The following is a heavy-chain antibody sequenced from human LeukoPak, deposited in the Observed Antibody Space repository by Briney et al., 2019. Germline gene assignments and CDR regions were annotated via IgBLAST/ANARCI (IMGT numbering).Heavy chain of an antibody. CDR1: GFTFSSYW. D-gene: IGHD6-19*01. CDR3: ARGARWYSSGWSCFDY. J-gene: IGHJ4*02. V-gene: IGHV3-7*03. Sequence: GGSLRLSCAASGFTFSSYWMSWVRQAPGKGLEWVANIKQDGSEKFYVDSVKGRFTISRDNAKNSLYLQMNSLRAEDTALYYCARGARWYSSGWSCFDYWGQGTLVTVSS. CDR2: IKQDGSEK.